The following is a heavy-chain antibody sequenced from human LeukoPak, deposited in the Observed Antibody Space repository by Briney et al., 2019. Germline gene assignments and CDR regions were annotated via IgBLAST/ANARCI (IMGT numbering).Heavy chain of an antibody. CDR3: AREFYDFWSGPNWFDP. D-gene: IGHD3-3*01. CDR2: IYYSGST. J-gene: IGHJ5*02. V-gene: IGHV4-59*01. CDR1: GGSISSYY. Sequence: PSETLSLTCTVSGGSISSYYWSWIRQPPGKGLEWIGYIYYSGSTNYNPSLKSRVTISVDTSKNQFSLKLSSVTAADTAVYYCAREFYDFWSGPNWFDPWGQGTLVTVSS.